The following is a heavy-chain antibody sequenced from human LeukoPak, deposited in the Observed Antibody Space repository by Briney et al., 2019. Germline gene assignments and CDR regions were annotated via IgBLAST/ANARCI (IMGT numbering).Heavy chain of an antibody. Sequence: GRSLRLSCAASGFTFSSYGMHWVRQAPGKGLEWVAVIWYDGSNKFYADSVKGRFTISRDNSKNTVYLQMNSLRAEDTAVYYCAKDEGTYYDFWSGYRYWGQGTLVTVSS. V-gene: IGHV3-33*06. J-gene: IGHJ4*02. CDR1: GFTFSSYG. CDR2: IWYDGSNK. CDR3: AKDEGTYYDFWSGYRY. D-gene: IGHD3-3*01.